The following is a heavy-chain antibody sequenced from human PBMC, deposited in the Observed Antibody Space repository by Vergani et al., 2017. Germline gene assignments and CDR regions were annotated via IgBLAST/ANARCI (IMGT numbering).Heavy chain of an antibody. V-gene: IGHV3-30*03. CDR1: GFTSSYYG. CDR3: ATKSCGTPGCQIGYFRE. CDR2: ISSDGTQK. D-gene: IGHD1-1*01. J-gene: IGHJ1*01. Sequence: VQLVESGGGLVRPGGSLTLSCAASGFTSSYYGMHWVRHAPGKGLEWVAVISSDGTQKYYADSVKGRFTISRDNSKSTLYLQMNSLRDQDTAVYYCATKSCGTPGCQIGYFREWGQGTLVTVSS.